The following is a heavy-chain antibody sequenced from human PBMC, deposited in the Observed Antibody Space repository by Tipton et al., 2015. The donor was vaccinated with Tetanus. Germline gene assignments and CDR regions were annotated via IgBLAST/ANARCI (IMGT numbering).Heavy chain of an antibody. Sequence: SLRLSCAASGFIFRSYAMNWVRQAPGKGLEWVSTISGSGGNTYYADSVKGRFTISRDNSKNTLYLQMNSLRDEDTAVYYCAKAGPDIVVEPVAIHFDYWGQGTLVTVSS. CDR2: ISGSGGNT. D-gene: IGHD2-2*01. V-gene: IGHV3-23*01. CDR3: AKAGPDIVVEPVAIHFDY. J-gene: IGHJ4*02. CDR1: GFIFRSYA.